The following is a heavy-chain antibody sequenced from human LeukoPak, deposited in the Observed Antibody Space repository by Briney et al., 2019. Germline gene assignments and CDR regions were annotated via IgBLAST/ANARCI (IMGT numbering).Heavy chain of an antibody. CDR1: GFTFSNAW. D-gene: IGHD3-9*01. CDR2: IKSKTDGGTT. CDR3: TADDILTGYYTYYYYYYMDV. J-gene: IGHJ6*03. Sequence: GGSLRLSCAASGFTFSNAWMSWVRQAPGKGLEWVGRIKSKTDGGTTDYAAPVKGRFTISRDDSKNTLYLQMNSLKTEDTAVYYCTADDILTGYYTYYYYYYMDVGGKGTTVTVSS. V-gene: IGHV3-15*01.